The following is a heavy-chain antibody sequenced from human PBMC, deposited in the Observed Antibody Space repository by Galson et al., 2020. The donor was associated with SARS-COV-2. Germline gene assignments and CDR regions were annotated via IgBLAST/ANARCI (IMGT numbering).Heavy chain of an antibody. D-gene: IGHD3-10*01. CDR2: MNPNSGNT. Sequence: SVKVSCKASGYTFTSYDINWVRQATGQGLEWMGWMNPNSGNTGYAQKFQGRVTMTRNTSISTAYMELSSLRSEDTAVYYCATSPFDYGSGTYNSWGQGTLVTVSS. J-gene: IGHJ4*02. CDR1: GYTFTSYD. V-gene: IGHV1-8*01. CDR3: ATSPFDYGSGTYNS.